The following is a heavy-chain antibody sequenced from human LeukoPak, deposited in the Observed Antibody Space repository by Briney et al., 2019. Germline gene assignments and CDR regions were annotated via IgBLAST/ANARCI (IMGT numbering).Heavy chain of an antibody. J-gene: IGHJ6*03. V-gene: IGHV4-59*01. CDR2: IYYSGST. Sequence: SETLSLTCTVSGGSICSYYWSWIRQPPGKGLEWIGYIYYSGSTNYNPSLKSRVTISVDTSKNQFSLKLSSVTAADTAVYYCARGATRYYYYYYMDVWGKGTTVTVSS. CDR3: ARGATRYYYYYYMDV. CDR1: GGSICSYY. D-gene: IGHD5-24*01.